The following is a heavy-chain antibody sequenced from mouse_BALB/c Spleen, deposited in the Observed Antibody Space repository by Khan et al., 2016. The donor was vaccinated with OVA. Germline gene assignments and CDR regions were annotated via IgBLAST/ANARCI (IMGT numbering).Heavy chain of an antibody. CDR3: VRITIPPYDFDY. J-gene: IGHJ2*01. CDR2: INPSTGYT. V-gene: IGHV1-4*01. CDR1: GYTFANYA. Sequence: QVQLKQSGTELARPGASVKMSCKASGYTFANYAMHWVKQRPGQGLEWIGYINPSTGYTNYNQNFSDKATLTTDRSSNTAYMQLSSLTSEDSALYYCVRITIPPYDFDYWGQGTTLTVSS. D-gene: IGHD2-14*01.